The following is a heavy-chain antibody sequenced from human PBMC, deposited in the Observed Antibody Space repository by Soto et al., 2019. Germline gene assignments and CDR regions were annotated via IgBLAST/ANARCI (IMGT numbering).Heavy chain of an antibody. CDR3: TRVPTSDFIWGSYRPDY. D-gene: IGHD3-16*02. V-gene: IGHV3-49*03. CDR1: GFTFGDYA. J-gene: IGHJ4*02. CDR2: IRSKAYGGTT. Sequence: GVSLRLSCTASGFTFGDYAMSWFRQAPGKGLEWVGFIRSKAYGGTTEYAASVKGRFTISRDDSKSIAYLQMNSLKTEDTAVYYCTRVPTSDFIWGSYRPDYWGQGTLVTVSS.